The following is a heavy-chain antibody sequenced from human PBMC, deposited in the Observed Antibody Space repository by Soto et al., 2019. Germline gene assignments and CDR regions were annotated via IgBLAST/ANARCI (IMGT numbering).Heavy chain of an antibody. CDR2: ISGSGGST. Sequence: QAGGSLRLSCAASGFTFSSYAMSWVRQAPGKGLEWVSAISGSGGSTYYADSVKGRFTISRDNSKNTLYLQMNSLRAEDTAVYYCAKDSGITMIVVVITGAFDIWGQGTMVTVSS. D-gene: IGHD3-22*01. CDR3: AKDSGITMIVVVITGAFDI. V-gene: IGHV3-23*01. J-gene: IGHJ3*02. CDR1: GFTFSSYA.